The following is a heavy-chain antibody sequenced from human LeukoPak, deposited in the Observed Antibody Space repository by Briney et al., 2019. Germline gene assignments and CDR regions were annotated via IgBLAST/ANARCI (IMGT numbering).Heavy chain of an antibody. J-gene: IGHJ5*02. CDR2: ISSSSSYI. D-gene: IGHD6-19*01. Sequence: GGSLRLSCAASGFTFSSYSMNWVRQAPGKGLEWVSSISSSSSYIYYADSVKGRFTISRDNAKNSLYLQMNSLRPEDTAFYYCAKDKWSGAVRFNWFDPWGQGTLVTVSS. CDR1: GFTFSSYS. CDR3: AKDKWSGAVRFNWFDP. V-gene: IGHV3-21*04.